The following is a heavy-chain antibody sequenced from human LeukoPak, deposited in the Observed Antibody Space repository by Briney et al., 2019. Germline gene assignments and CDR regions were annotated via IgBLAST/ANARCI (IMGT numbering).Heavy chain of an antibody. J-gene: IGHJ4*02. Sequence: SVKVSCKASGGTFSSYAISWVRQAPGQGLEWMGGIIPIFGTANYAQKFQGRVTITTDESTSTAYMELSSLRSEDTTVYYCARGKMIEMATTFDYWGQGTLVTVSS. CDR2: IIPIFGTA. D-gene: IGHD5-24*01. CDR1: GGTFSSYA. V-gene: IGHV1-69*05. CDR3: ARGKMIEMATTFDY.